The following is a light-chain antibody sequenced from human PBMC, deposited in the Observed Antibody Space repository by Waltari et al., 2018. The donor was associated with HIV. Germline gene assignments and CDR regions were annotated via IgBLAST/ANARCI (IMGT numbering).Light chain of an antibody. Sequence: EIVLTQSPGTLSLSPGERATLPGRASQSVSSSFLAWYQQKPGQAPRLLIYGASNRATGIPDRFSGSESGTDFTLTINRLEPEDFAVYYCHQYGTSPRTFGQGTKVELK. CDR1: QSVSSSF. V-gene: IGKV3-20*01. CDR2: GAS. CDR3: HQYGTSPRT. J-gene: IGKJ1*01.